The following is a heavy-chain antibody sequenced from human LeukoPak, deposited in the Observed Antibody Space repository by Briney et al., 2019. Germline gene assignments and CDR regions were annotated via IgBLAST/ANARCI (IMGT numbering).Heavy chain of an antibody. CDR2: ISSSSSYI. D-gene: IGHD3-3*01. CDR3: ARDDDFWSGYYRY. V-gene: IGHV3-21*01. Sequence: GGSLRLSCAASGFTFSSYSMNWVRQAPGKGLVWVSSISSSSSYIYYADSVKGRFTISRDNAKNSLYLQMNSLRAEDTAVYYCARDDDFWSGYYRYWGQGTLVTVSS. J-gene: IGHJ4*02. CDR1: GFTFSSYS.